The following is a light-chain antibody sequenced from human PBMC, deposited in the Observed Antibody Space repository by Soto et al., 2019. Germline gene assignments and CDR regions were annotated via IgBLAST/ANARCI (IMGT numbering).Light chain of an antibody. Sequence: QSVLTQPASVSGSPGQSITISCTGTSSDVGSYNYVAWYQQFPGKTPKLMIYEVRNRPSGVSSRFSGSKSGNTASLTISGLQAEDEADYYCISYTGSDTSYVFGTGTKRTVL. CDR3: ISYTGSDTSYV. CDR2: EVR. V-gene: IGLV2-14*01. J-gene: IGLJ1*01. CDR1: SSDVGSYNY.